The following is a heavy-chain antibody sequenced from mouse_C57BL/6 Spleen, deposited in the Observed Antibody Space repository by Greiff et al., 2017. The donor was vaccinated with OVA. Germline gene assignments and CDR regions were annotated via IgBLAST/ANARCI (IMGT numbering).Heavy chain of an antibody. CDR2: IHPNSGST. D-gene: IGHD1-1*01. V-gene: IGHV1-64*01. CDR3: ARGGSPYFDY. J-gene: IGHJ2*01. Sequence: VQLKQPGAELVKPGASVKLSCKASGYTFTSYWMHWVKQRPGQGLEWIGMIHPNSGSTNYNEKFKSKATLTVDKSSSTAYMQLSSLTSEDSAVYYCARGGSPYFDYWGQGTTLTVSS. CDR1: GYTFTSYW.